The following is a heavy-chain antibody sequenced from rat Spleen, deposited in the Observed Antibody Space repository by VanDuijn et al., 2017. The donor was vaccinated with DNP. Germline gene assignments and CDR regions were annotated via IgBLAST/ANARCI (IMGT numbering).Heavy chain of an antibody. D-gene: IGHD1-6*01. Sequence: QVQLKESGPGMVQPSQTLSLTCTVSGFSLIDYSVYWVRQPPGKVLEWIAAISTGGDTYYNSALKSRLSINRDTSEDQVFLEMNSLQPEDTAMYFCARWGIMPRGNVWGQGTSVTVSS. CDR3: ARWGIMPRGNV. J-gene: IGHJ4*01. V-gene: IGHV2-6*01. CDR1: GFSLIDYS. CDR2: ISTGGDT.